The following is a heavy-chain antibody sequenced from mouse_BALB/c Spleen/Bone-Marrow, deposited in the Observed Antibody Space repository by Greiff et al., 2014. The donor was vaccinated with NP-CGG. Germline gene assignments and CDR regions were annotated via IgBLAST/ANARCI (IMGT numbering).Heavy chain of an antibody. D-gene: IGHD2-1*01. J-gene: IGHJ4*01. CDR3: ARGNYEAMDY. CDR1: GYTFTNYW. CDR2: INPSTVYT. Sequence: QVQLQQSGAELAKPGASVKMSCKASGYTFTNYWMHWVKQRPGQGLEWIGYINPSTVYTEYNQKFKDKATLTADKSSNTAFMQLGSLTSEDSAVYFCARGNYEAMDYWGQGTSVTVSS. V-gene: IGHV1-7*01.